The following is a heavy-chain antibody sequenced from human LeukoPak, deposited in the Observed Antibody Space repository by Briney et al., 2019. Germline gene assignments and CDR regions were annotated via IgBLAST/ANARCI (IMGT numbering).Heavy chain of an antibody. Sequence: GGSLRLSCAASGFTFSSYGMHWVRQAPGKGLEWVAVMSYDGSNKYYADSVKGRFTISRDNSKNTLYLQMNSLRAEDTAVYYCARTREKWQVLDYWGQGTLVTVSS. J-gene: IGHJ4*02. CDR2: MSYDGSNK. D-gene: IGHD6-19*01. V-gene: IGHV3-30*03. CDR1: GFTFSSYG. CDR3: ARTREKWQVLDY.